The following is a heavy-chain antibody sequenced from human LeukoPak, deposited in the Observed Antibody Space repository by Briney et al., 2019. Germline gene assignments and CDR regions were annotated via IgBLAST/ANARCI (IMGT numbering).Heavy chain of an antibody. CDR3: ARDSSHYLGSSDY. J-gene: IGHJ4*02. V-gene: IGHV3-23*01. CDR2: ISESGDVT. D-gene: IGHD6-6*01. Sequence: GGSLRLSCEASGFTFSNYPMSWVRQAPGRGLEWVSVISESGDVTHYADAMKGRFTISRNNAKNTLNLQMNSLRAEDTAIYYCARDSSHYLGSSDYWGQGTLVTVSS. CDR1: GFTFSNYP.